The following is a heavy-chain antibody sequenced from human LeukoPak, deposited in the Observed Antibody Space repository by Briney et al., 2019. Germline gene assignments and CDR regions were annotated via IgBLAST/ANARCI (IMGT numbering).Heavy chain of an antibody. CDR1: GYTFTGQY. Sequence: ASVKVSWKDSGYTFTGQYMHWVRQAPGQGLVWMRWINPNTGGTNYAQKLQGRVTMTRDTTISTAYMELSRLTSDDTAIYYCATYPRYSSSPPFDYWGQGTLVTVSS. J-gene: IGHJ4*02. CDR3: ATYPRYSSSPPFDY. D-gene: IGHD6-6*01. V-gene: IGHV1-2*02. CDR2: INPNTGGT.